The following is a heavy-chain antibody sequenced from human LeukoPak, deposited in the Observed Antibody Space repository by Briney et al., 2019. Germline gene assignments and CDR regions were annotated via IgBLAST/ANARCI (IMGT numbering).Heavy chain of an antibody. Sequence: GRSLRLSCAASGFTFSYYGMHWVRQAPGKGLEWVGRTRNKANSYTTEYAASVKGRFTISRDDSKNSLYLQMNSLKTEDTAVYYCARVGTVVTDYWGQGTLVTVSS. V-gene: IGHV3-72*01. J-gene: IGHJ4*02. D-gene: IGHD4-23*01. CDR3: ARVGTVVTDY. CDR2: TRNKANSYTT. CDR1: GFTFSYYG.